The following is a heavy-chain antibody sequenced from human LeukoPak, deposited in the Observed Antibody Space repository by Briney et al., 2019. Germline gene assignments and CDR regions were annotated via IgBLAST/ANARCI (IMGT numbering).Heavy chain of an antibody. CDR1: GFTFGDYA. V-gene: IGHV3-49*03. D-gene: IGHD3-22*01. J-gene: IGHJ4*02. CDR2: IRSKAYGGTT. CDR3: TRSRLQDYDSSGYYPNGVFAY. Sequence: GGSLRLSCTASGFTFGDYAMSWFRQAPGKGLEWVGFIRSKAYGGTTEYAASVKGRFTISRDDSKSIAYLQMNSLKTEDTAVYYCTRSRLQDYDSSGYYPNGVFAYWGQGTLVTVSS.